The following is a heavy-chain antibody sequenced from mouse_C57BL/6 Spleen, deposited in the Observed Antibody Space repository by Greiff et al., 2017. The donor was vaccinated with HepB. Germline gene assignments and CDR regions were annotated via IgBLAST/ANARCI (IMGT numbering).Heavy chain of an antibody. J-gene: IGHJ4*01. CDR1: GFTFSDYY. CDR2: INYDGSST. Sequence: EVKLMESEGGLVQPGSSMKLSCTASGFTFSDYYMAWVRQVPEKGLEWVANINYDGSSTYYLDSLKSRFIISRDNAKNILYLQMSSLKSEDTATYYCARDRDLLLMDYWGQGTSVTVSS. D-gene: IGHD1-1*01. CDR3: ARDRDLLLMDY. V-gene: IGHV5-16*01.